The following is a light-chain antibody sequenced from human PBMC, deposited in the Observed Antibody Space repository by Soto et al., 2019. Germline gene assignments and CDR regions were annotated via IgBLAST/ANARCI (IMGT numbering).Light chain of an antibody. CDR3: QQGYSTPPWT. V-gene: IGKV1-39*01. Sequence: DIQMTQSPSSLSASVGDRVTITCRASQSIVTYLNCYLQKPGKAPKLLIYAASNLQSGVPSRFSGSGSGTDFTLTIRSLQPEDFATYFCQQGYSTPPWTFGQGTTGDI. J-gene: IGKJ1*01. CDR2: AAS. CDR1: QSIVTY.